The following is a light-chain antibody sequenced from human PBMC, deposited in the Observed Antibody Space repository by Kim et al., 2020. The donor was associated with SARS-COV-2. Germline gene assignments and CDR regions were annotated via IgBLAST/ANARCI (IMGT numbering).Light chain of an antibody. J-gene: IGLJ3*02. CDR2: DVS. CDR3: GSYTTSITWV. CDR1: SSDVGRYNY. V-gene: IGLV2-14*04. Sequence: GQSLTISCTGTSSDVGRYNYVSWFQQHPGKAPKLIIYDVSKRPSGVSNRFSGSKSGNTASLTISGLQAEDDADYFCGSYTTSITWVFGGGTKVTVL.